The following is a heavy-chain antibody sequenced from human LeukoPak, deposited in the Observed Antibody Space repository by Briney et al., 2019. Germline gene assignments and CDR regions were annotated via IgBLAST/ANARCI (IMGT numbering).Heavy chain of an antibody. CDR1: GFTLSDYW. CDR3: TRVQAGRSGLMDV. V-gene: IGHV3-74*01. J-gene: IGHJ6*02. CDR2: IDPDGSTT. Sequence: GGSLRLSCAASGFTLSDYWMHWVSQVPGEGLVWVSRIDPDGSTTNYADSVKGRFTTSRDNSKNTLYLQMNSLRAEDTALYYCTRVQAGRSGLMDVWGRGTTVTVSS. D-gene: IGHD2-8*02.